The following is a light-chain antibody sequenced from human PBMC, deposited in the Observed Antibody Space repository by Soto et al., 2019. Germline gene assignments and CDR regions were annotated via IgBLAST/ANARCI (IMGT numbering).Light chain of an antibody. CDR3: LQDFNYPWT. V-gene: IGKV1-6*01. Sequence: AIQMTQSPSSLSASVGDRVTITCRARQYIISDLGWYRQKPGKTPKLLIFAASSLQSGVPSRFSGSGSGTDFTLTISSLQPEDFATYYCLQDFNYPWTFGQGTKVEIE. CDR1: QYIISD. J-gene: IGKJ1*01. CDR2: AAS.